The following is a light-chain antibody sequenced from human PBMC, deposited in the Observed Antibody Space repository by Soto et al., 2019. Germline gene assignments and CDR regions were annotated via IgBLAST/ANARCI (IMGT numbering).Light chain of an antibody. CDR3: SSYTSSTSLI. V-gene: IGLV2-14*03. CDR1: SSDIGGYKY. CDR2: DVN. Sequence: QSALTQPASVSGSPGQSITISCTGTSSDIGGYKYVSWYQQHPGKVPKLLIYDVNNRPSGVSDRFSGSKSGNTASLTISGLQAEDEAEYYCSSYTSSTSLIFGGGTQLTVL. J-gene: IGLJ2*01.